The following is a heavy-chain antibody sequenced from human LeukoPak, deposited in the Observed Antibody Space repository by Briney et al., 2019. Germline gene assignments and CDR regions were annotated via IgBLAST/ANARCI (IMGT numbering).Heavy chain of an antibody. Sequence: SVKVSCKASGGTFSSYAISRVRQAPGQGLEWMGRIIPILGIANYAQKFQGRVTITADKSTSTAYMELSSLRSGDTAVYYCARLTGYSSGYHDYWGQGTLVTVSS. CDR2: IIPILGIA. V-gene: IGHV1-69*04. D-gene: IGHD6-19*01. J-gene: IGHJ4*02. CDR3: ARLTGYSSGYHDY. CDR1: GGTFSSYA.